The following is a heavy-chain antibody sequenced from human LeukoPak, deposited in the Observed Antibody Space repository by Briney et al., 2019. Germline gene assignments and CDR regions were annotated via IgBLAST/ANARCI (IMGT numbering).Heavy chain of an antibody. CDR2: ISSNGGCT. V-gene: IGHV3-64D*06. Sequence: GGSLRLSCSASGFTFSSYAMHWVRQAPGEGLEYVSAISSNGGCTYYADSVKGRFTISRDNSKNTLYLQMSSLRAEDTAVYYCVKGKSGSDYDFWSGHALGYWGQGTLVTVSS. D-gene: IGHD3-3*01. CDR1: GFTFSSYA. CDR3: VKGKSGSDYDFWSGHALGY. J-gene: IGHJ4*02.